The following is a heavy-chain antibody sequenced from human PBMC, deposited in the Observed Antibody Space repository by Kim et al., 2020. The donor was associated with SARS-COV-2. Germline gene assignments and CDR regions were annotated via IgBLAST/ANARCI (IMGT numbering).Heavy chain of an antibody. CDR3: ARTGDY. Sequence: SDSYTNYSPSFQGHVTISADKSISTAYLQWSSLKASDTAMYYCARTGDYWGQGTLVTVSS. J-gene: IGHJ4*02. CDR2: SDSYT. V-gene: IGHV5-10-1*01.